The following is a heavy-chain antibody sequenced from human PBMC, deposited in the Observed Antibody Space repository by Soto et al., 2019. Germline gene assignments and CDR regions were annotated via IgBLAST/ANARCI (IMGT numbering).Heavy chain of an antibody. D-gene: IGHD5-12*01. CDR2: IIPLFGTT. CDR3: ARGGYSGYDLDY. CDR1: GSTFSSYA. V-gene: IGHV1-69*06. Sequence: SVKVSFKVSGSTFSSYAISWVRQAPGQGLDWMGAIIPLFGTTNYAQKFQGRVTITADKSTDTGYMELTSLRSDDTALYYCARGGYSGYDLDYWGQGTLVTVSS. J-gene: IGHJ4*02.